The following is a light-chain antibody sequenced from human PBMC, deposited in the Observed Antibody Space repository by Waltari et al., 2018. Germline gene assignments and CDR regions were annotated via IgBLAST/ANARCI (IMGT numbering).Light chain of an antibody. CDR2: GVS. CDR1: QSVASN. CDR3: QQYNDWPPVT. J-gene: IGKJ4*01. V-gene: IGKV3-15*01. Sequence: TVLTQSPAALSLSPGQRATLSCRASQSVASNLAWYQQKPGQAPRLLIYGVSIRATGIPARFSGSGSGTEFTLTISSLQSEDFAVYYCQQYNDWPPVTFGGGTKVEIK.